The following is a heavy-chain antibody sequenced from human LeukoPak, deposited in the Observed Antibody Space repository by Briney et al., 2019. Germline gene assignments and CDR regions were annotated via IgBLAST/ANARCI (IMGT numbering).Heavy chain of an antibody. CDR2: IYYSGST. Sequence: PSETLSLTCTVSGGSISSSSYYWGWIRQPPGKGLEWIGSIYYSGSTYYNPSLKSRVTISVDTSKNQFSLKLSSVTAADTAVYYCARWLSRKWGSGGSYYFDYWGQGTLVTVSS. J-gene: IGHJ4*02. CDR3: ARWLSRKWGSGGSYYFDY. D-gene: IGHD1-26*01. V-gene: IGHV4-39*07. CDR1: GGSISSSSYY.